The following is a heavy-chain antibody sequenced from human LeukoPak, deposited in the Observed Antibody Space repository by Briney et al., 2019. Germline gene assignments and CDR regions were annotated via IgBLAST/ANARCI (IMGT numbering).Heavy chain of an antibody. Sequence: SETLSLTCTVSGGSISSYSYYWGWIRQPPGKGLEWIGSLYYSGTTYYESSLMSRVTISVDMSKNQFSLKLSSVTAADTAVYYCARQQYYDSSGYPGRFDYWGQGSLVTVSS. D-gene: IGHD3-22*01. CDR2: LYYSGTT. J-gene: IGHJ4*02. CDR1: GGSISSYSYY. V-gene: IGHV4-39*01. CDR3: ARQQYYDSSGYPGRFDY.